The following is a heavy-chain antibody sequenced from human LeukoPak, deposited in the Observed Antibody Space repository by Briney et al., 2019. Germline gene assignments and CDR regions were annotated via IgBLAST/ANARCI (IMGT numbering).Heavy chain of an antibody. CDR3: ATSRLSGINDAFDI. V-gene: IGHV3-23*01. Sequence: PGGSLRLSCAASGFTFNNFAMSWVRQAPGKGLEWVSAISGSGGSTYYADSVKGRFTISRDNSKNTLYLQMNSLRAEDTALYYYATSRLSGINDAFDIWGQGTMVTVSS. CDR2: ISGSGGST. J-gene: IGHJ3*02. D-gene: IGHD3-3*01. CDR1: GFTFNNFA.